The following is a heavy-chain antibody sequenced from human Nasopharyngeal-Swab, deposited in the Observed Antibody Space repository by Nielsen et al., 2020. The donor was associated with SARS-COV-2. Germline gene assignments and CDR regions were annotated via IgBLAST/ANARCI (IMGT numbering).Heavy chain of an antibody. CDR3: ARGGLGYCSGGSCYGWFDP. V-gene: IGHV1-18*04. D-gene: IGHD2-15*01. J-gene: IGHJ5*02. Sequence: ASVKVSCKASGYTFTGYYMHWVRQAPGQGLEWMGWISAYNGNTNYAQKLQGRVTMTTDTSTSTAYMELRSLRSDDTAVYYCARGGLGYCSGGSCYGWFDPWGQGTLVTVSS. CDR2: ISAYNGNT. CDR1: GYTFTGYY.